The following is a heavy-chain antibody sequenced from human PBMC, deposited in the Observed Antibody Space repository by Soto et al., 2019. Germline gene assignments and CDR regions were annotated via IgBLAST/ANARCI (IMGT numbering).Heavy chain of an antibody. CDR3: TTEPDEWEPLDY. CDR2: IKSKTDGGTT. D-gene: IGHD1-26*01. CDR1: SVSNAW. Sequence: SVSNAWMNWVRQAPGKGLEWVGRIKSKTDGGTTDYAAPVKGRFTISRDDSKNTLYLQMNSLKTEDTAVYYCTTEPDEWEPLDYWGQGTLVTVSS. J-gene: IGHJ4*02. V-gene: IGHV3-15*07.